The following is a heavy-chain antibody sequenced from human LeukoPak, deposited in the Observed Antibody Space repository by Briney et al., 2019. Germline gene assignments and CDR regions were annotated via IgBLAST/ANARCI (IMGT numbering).Heavy chain of an antibody. J-gene: IGHJ6*02. D-gene: IGHD2-15*01. Sequence: ASVKVSCKASGGTFSSYAISWVRQAPGRGLEWMGRIIPILGIANYAQKFQGRVTITADKSTSTAYMELSSLRSEDTAVYYCARSVVVVAAGSYYYYGMDVWGQGTTVTVSS. CDR3: ARSVVVVAAGSYYYYGMDV. CDR1: GGTFSSYA. V-gene: IGHV1-69*04. CDR2: IIPILGIA.